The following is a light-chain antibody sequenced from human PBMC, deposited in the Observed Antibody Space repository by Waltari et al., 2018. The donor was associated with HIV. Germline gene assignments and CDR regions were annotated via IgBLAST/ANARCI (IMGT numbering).Light chain of an antibody. J-gene: IGLJ1*01. V-gene: IGLV2-23*03. Sequence: QSALTQPASVSGSPGPSITLSCTGTNSDVGGYNLVSWYQQHPGKAPKLMIYEGSKRPSGVSNRFSGSKSGNTASLTISGLQAEDEADYYCCSYAGSNTFVFGTGTKVTVL. CDR1: NSDVGGYNL. CDR2: EGS. CDR3: CSYAGSNTFV.